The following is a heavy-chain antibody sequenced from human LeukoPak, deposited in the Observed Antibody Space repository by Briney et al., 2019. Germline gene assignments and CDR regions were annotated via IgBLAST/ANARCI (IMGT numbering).Heavy chain of an antibody. CDR3: TRQQQLMTGYDY. Sequence: GGSLKLSCAASGLTFSGSAMHWVRQASGKGLEWVGRIRSKANSYATAYAASVKGRFTISRDDSKNTAYLQMNSLKTEDTAVYYCTRQQQLMTGYDYWGQGTLVTVSS. J-gene: IGHJ4*02. CDR1: GLTFSGSA. D-gene: IGHD6-13*01. CDR2: IRSKANSYAT. V-gene: IGHV3-73*01.